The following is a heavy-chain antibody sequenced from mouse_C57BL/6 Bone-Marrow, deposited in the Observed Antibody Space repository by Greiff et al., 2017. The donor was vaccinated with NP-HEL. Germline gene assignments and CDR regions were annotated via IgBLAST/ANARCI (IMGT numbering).Heavy chain of an antibody. CDR1: GYTFTSYW. J-gene: IGHJ4*01. Sequence: VKLVESGAELVKPGASVKMSCKASGYTFTSYWITWVKQRPGQGLEWIGDIYPGSGSTNYNEKFKSKATLTVDTSSSTAYMQLSSLTSEDSAVYYCALITTVPYYYAMDYWGQGTSVTVSS. CDR3: ALITTVPYYYAMDY. CDR2: IYPGSGST. V-gene: IGHV1-55*01. D-gene: IGHD1-1*01.